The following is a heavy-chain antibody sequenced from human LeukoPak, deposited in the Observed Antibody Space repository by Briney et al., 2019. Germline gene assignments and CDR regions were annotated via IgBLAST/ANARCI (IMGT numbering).Heavy chain of an antibody. CDR1: GYTFTSYY. Sequence: ASVKVSCKASGYTFTSYYMHWVRQAPGQGLEWMGIINPSGGSTSYAQKFQGRVTMTRDTSTSTVYMELSSLRSEDTAVYYCARSHRGNQYQGGLEVDYWGQGALVTVSS. J-gene: IGHJ4*02. CDR3: ARSHRGNQYQGGLEVDY. D-gene: IGHD2-2*01. V-gene: IGHV1-46*01. CDR2: INPSGGST.